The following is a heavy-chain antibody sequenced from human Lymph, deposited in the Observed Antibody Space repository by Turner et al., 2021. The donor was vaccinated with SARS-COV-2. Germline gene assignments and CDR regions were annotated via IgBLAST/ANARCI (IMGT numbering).Heavy chain of an antibody. D-gene: IGHD3-16*01. CDR3: ARHNGGRLDY. CDR2: IWYDGSNK. Sequence: QVQLVASGGGVVQPGRSLRLSCAASGFTFSSSGMHWVRQAPDKGLEWVAVIWYDGSNKYYADSVKGRFTISRDNSKNTLYLQMNSLRAEDTAVYYCARHNGGRLDYWGQGTLVTVSS. CDR1: GFTFSSSG. V-gene: IGHV3-33*01. J-gene: IGHJ4*02.